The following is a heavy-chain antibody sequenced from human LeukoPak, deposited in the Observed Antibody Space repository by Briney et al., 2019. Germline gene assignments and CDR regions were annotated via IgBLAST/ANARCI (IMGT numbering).Heavy chain of an antibody. J-gene: IGHJ4*02. CDR3: AKDSDGYNY. CDR1: GFTFSSYA. V-gene: IGHV3-23*01. D-gene: IGHD5-24*01. Sequence: GGTLRLSCAASGFTFSSYAMSWVRRAPGKGQEWVSAISGSGGSTYYADSVKGRFTISRDNSKNTLYLQMNSLRAEDTAVYYCAKDSDGYNYWGQGTLVTVSS. CDR2: ISGSGGST.